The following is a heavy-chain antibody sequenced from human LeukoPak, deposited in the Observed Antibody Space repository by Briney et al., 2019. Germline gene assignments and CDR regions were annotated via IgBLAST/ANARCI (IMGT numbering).Heavy chain of an antibody. J-gene: IGHJ4*02. CDR1: GGSISSSSYY. V-gene: IGHV4-39*07. Sequence: EASETLSLTCTVSGGSISSSSYYWGWIRQPPGKGLEWIGSIYYSGSTYYNPSLKSRVTISVDTSKNQFSLKLSSVTAADTAVYYCARDATAASNFDYWGQGTLVTVSS. CDR2: IYYSGST. D-gene: IGHD6-13*01. CDR3: ARDATAASNFDY.